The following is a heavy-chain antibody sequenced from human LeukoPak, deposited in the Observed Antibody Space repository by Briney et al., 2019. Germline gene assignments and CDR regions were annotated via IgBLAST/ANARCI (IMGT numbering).Heavy chain of an antibody. V-gene: IGHV4-59*01. CDR3: ATHSSSWWGAFDY. J-gene: IGHJ4*02. D-gene: IGHD6-13*01. CDR2: IYYSGST. Sequence: SETLSLTCTVSGGSISSYYWSWIRQPPGKGLEWIGYIYYSGSTNYNPSLKSRVTISVDTSKNQFSLKLSSVTAADTAVYYCATHSSSWWGAFDYWGQGTLVTVSS. CDR1: GGSISSYY.